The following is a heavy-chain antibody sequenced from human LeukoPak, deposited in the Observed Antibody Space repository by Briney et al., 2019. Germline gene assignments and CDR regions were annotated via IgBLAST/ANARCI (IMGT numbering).Heavy chain of an antibody. CDR2: INHSGST. V-gene: IGHV4-34*01. CDR1: GGSFSGYY. CDR3: ARGPYYYGSGRLDRSFDY. Sequence: PSETLSLTCAVYGGSFSGYYWSWIRQPPGKGLEWIGEINHSGSTNYNPSLKSRVTISVDTSKNQFSLKLSSVTAADTAVYYCARGPYYYGSGRLDRSFDYWGQGTLVTVSS. J-gene: IGHJ4*02. D-gene: IGHD3-10*01.